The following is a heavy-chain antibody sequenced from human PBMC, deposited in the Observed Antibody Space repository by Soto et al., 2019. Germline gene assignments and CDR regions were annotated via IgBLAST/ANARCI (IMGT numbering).Heavy chain of an antibody. D-gene: IGHD5-18*01. CDR2: IFYTGST. V-gene: IGHV4-59*01. J-gene: IGHJ4*02. CDR3: ARGMDGAMVTPDY. CDR1: GGSINNYY. Sequence: SETLSLTCTVSGGSINNYYWSWIRQPPGKGLEWVGYIFYTGSTNYNPSLRSRVTMSVDTSKNQFSLKLTSVTAADTAVYYCARGMDGAMVTPDYWGQGTLVTVS.